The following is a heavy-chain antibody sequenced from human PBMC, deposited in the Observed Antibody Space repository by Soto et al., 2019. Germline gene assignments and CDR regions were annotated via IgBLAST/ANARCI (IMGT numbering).Heavy chain of an antibody. D-gene: IGHD4-17*01. V-gene: IGHV3-23*01. J-gene: IGHJ3*01. Sequence: EVQMLESGGGLVQPGGSLRLSCAASGFTFSSYALTWVRQAPGKGLEWVSSITGSGDYTRHTDSVKGRFTITRDNAKNTLFLQMKSLRADDTAIYYCGKDPNGDYFGAFDFWGQGTMVTVSS. CDR2: ITGSGDYT. CDR1: GFTFSSYA. CDR3: GKDPNGDYFGAFDF.